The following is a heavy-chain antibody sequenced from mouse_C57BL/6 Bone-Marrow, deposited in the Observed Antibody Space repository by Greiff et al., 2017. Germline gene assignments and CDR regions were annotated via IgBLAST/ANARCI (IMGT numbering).Heavy chain of an antibody. V-gene: IGHV1-63*01. CDR2: IYPGGGYT. J-gene: IGHJ4*01. CDR1: GYTFTNYW. CDR3: ARWNDVGYAMDY. Sequence: ESGAELVRPGTSVKMSCKASGYTFTNYWIGWAKQRPGHGLEWIGDIYPGGGYTNYNEKFKGKATLTADKSSSTAYMQFSSLTSEDSAIYYCARWNDVGYAMDYWGQGTSVTVSS. D-gene: IGHD2-12*01.